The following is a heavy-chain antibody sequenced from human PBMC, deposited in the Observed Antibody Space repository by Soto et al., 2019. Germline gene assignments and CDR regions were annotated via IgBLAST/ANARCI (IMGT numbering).Heavy chain of an antibody. Sequence: GGSLRLSCAASGFTFSSYSMNWVRQAPGKGLEWVSSISSSSSYIYYADSVKGRSTISRDNAKNSLYLQMNSLRAQDTAVYYCARDKDPMAYNWFDPWGQGTLVTVSS. J-gene: IGHJ5*02. D-gene: IGHD3-10*01. CDR3: ARDKDPMAYNWFDP. CDR1: GFTFSSYS. CDR2: ISSSSSYI. V-gene: IGHV3-21*01.